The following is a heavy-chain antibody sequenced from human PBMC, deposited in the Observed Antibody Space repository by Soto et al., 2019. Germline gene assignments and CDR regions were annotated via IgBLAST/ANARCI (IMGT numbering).Heavy chain of an antibody. CDR3: ARVRARRASCFDY. J-gene: IGHJ4*02. Sequence: WETLSLTCTVSGGSVSSGSYYWSWIRQPPGKGLEWIGYIYYSGSTNYNPSLKSRVTISVDTSKNQFSLKLSSVTAADTAVYYCARVRARRASCFDYWGQGTLVTVSS. CDR1: GGSVSSGSYY. D-gene: IGHD6-6*01. CDR2: IYYSGST. V-gene: IGHV4-61*01.